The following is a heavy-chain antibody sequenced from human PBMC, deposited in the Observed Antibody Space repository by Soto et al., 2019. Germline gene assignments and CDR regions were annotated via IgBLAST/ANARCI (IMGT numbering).Heavy chain of an antibody. V-gene: IGHV3-30-3*01. Sequence: QVQLVESGGGVVQPGRSLRLSCAASGFTFSSYAMHWVRQAPGRGLEWVAVISYDGSNKYYADSVKGRFTISRDNSKNTLYLQMYSLRAEDTAVYYCARDSNYYDSSGYWAGDAFDIWGQGTMVTVSS. CDR3: ARDSNYYDSSGYWAGDAFDI. CDR2: ISYDGSNK. CDR1: GFTFSSYA. D-gene: IGHD3-22*01. J-gene: IGHJ3*02.